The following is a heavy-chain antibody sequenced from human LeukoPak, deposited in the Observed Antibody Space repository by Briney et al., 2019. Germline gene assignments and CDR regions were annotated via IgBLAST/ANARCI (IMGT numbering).Heavy chain of an antibody. CDR2: IKSKTDGGTT. CDR3: TTKSATIYYFDY. CDR1: GFTFSNAW. Sequence: GGSLRLSCAASGFTFSNAWMSWARQAPGKGLEWVGRIKSKTDGGTTDYAAPVKGRFTISRDDSKNTLYLQMDSLKTEDTAVYYCTTKSATIYYFDYWGQGTLVTVSS. J-gene: IGHJ4*02. V-gene: IGHV3-15*01. D-gene: IGHD5-12*01.